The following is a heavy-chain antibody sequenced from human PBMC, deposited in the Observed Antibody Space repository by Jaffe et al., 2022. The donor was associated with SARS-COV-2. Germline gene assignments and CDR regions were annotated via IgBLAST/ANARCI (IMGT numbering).Heavy chain of an antibody. J-gene: IGHJ4*02. CDR2: INAGNGNT. CDR3: ARARGIYDYVWGSYRGDFDY. Sequence: QVQLVQSGAEVKKPGASVKVSCKASGYTFTSYAMHWVRQAPGQRLEWMGWINAGNGNTKYSQKFQGRVTITRDTSASTAYMELSSLRSEDTAVYYCARARGIYDYVWGSYRGDFDYWGQGTLVTVSS. CDR1: GYTFTSYA. D-gene: IGHD3-16*02. V-gene: IGHV1-3*01.